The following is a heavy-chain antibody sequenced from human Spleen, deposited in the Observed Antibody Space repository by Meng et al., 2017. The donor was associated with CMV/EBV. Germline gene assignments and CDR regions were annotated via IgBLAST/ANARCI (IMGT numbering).Heavy chain of an antibody. CDR1: GGSFGGYY. CDR3: ASRQISSGGSA. CDR2: INHSGST. V-gene: IGHV4-34*02. Sequence: VPLRHLGAGLLQASETLSPSWAVYGGSFGGYYWSWIRQPPGKGLEWIGEINHSGSTNYNPSLKSRVTISVDTSKNQFSLKLSSVTAADTAVYYCASRQISSGGSAWGQGTLVTVSS. D-gene: IGHD2-15*01. J-gene: IGHJ5*02.